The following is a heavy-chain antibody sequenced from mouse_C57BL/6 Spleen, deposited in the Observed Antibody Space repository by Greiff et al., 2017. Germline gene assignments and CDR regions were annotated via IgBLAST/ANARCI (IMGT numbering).Heavy chain of an antibody. Sequence: QVQLQQPGAELVMPGASVKLSCKASGYTFTSYWMHWVKPRPGQGLEWIGEIDPSDSYTNYNQKFKGKSTLTVDKSSSTAYMQLSSLTSEDSAVYYCARKIYDGYLDDWGQGTTLTVSS. D-gene: IGHD2-3*01. CDR1: GYTFTSYW. V-gene: IGHV1-69*01. CDR3: ARKIYDGYLDD. J-gene: IGHJ2*01. CDR2: IDPSDSYT.